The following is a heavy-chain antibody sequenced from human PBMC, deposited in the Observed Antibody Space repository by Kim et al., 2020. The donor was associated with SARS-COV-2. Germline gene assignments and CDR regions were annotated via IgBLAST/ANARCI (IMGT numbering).Heavy chain of an antibody. CDR2: IYYSGST. Sequence: SETLSLTCTVSGGSISSYYWSWIRQPPGKGLEWIGYIYYSGSTNYNPSLKSRVTISVDTSKNQFSLKLSSVTAADTAVYYCARNRGFYGSGSHPTGGMDVWGQGTTVTVSS. CDR3: ARNRGFYGSGSHPTGGMDV. D-gene: IGHD3-10*01. J-gene: IGHJ6*02. CDR1: GGSISSYY. V-gene: IGHV4-59*13.